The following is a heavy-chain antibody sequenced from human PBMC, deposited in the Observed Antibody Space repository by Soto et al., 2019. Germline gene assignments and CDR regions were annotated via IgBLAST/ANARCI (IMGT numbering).Heavy chain of an antibody. CDR2: LYYSGSS. Sequence: ASETLSLTXTVSGGSITSSDYYWAWIRQPPGKGLQFVGTLYYSGSSYSNLSLKSRLSMSVDTSKNQFSLTMKSVTAADTGVYYCASHPXXXGDADSWGQGVLVTVSS. V-gene: IGHV4-39*01. J-gene: IGHJ4*02. CDR3: ASHPXXXGDADS. CDR1: GGSITSSDYY.